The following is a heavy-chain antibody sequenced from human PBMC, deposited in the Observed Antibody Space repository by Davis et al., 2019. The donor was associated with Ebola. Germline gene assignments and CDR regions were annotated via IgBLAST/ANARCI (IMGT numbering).Heavy chain of an antibody. Sequence: SVKVSCKASGHTFSNHIITWVRQAPAQGLEWMGRFIPILGRPNYAQNFQDRVTITADKSTSTVYMELSSLRSEDTAVYYCARKGTPRVGVDVWGEGTTVTVSS. V-gene: IGHV1-69*02. D-gene: IGHD5-24*01. CDR2: FIPILGRP. J-gene: IGHJ6*04. CDR1: GHTFSNHI. CDR3: ARKGTPRVGVDV.